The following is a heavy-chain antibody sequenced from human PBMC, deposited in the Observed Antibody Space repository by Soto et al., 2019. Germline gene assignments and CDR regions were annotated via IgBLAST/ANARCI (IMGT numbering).Heavy chain of an antibody. D-gene: IGHD2-2*01. CDR2: IKQDGSEK. J-gene: IGHJ3*02. CDR1: GFTFSSYW. V-gene: IGHV3-7*01. Sequence: PGGSLRLSCAASGFTFSSYWMSWVRQAPGKGLEWVANIKQDGSEKYYVDSVKGRFTISRDNAKNSLYLQMNSLRAEDTAVYYCARERVGVPAADAFDIWGQGTMVTVSS. CDR3: ARERVGVPAADAFDI.